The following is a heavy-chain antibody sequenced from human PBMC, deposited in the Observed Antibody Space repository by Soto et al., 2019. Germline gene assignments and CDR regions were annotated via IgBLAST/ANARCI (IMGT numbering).Heavy chain of an antibody. D-gene: IGHD3-10*01. V-gene: IGHV4-34*01. CDR3: ARGHHNGSGSYTSWFDP. Sequence: SETLSLTCAVYGGSFSGYYWSWIRQPPGKGLEWIGEINHSGSTNYNPSLKSRVTISVDTPKNQFSLKLSSVTAADTAVYYCARGHHNGSGSYTSWFDPWGQGTLVTVSS. J-gene: IGHJ5*02. CDR1: GGSFSGYY. CDR2: INHSGST.